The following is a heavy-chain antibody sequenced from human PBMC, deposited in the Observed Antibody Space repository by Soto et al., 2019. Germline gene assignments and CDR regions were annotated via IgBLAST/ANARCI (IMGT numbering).Heavy chain of an antibody. V-gene: IGHV4-39*07. D-gene: IGHD2-2*01. CDR3: ARVRTSLDLYYYYMDV. Sequence: SETLSLTCTVSGGSISSSSYYWGWIRQPPGKGLEWIGSIYYSGSTYYNPSFESRVAFSVDTSKNQFSLEVTSVTAADTAIYYCARVRTSLDLYYYYMDVWGKGTTVTV. CDR1: GGSISSSSYY. J-gene: IGHJ6*03. CDR2: IYYSGST.